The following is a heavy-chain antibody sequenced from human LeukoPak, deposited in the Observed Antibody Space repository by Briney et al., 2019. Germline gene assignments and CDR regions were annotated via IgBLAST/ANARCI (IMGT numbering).Heavy chain of an antibody. CDR1: GGSFSGYY. CDR3: ARGTVRSSGYYYGPYYYYYYGMDV. CDR2: INHSGST. Sequence: PSETLSLTCAVYGGSFSGYYWSWIRQPPGKGLEWIGEINHSGSTNYNPSLKSRVTISVDTSKNQFSLKLSSVTAADTAVYYCARGTVRSSGYYYGPYYYYYYGMDVWGQGTTVTVSS. V-gene: IGHV4-34*01. J-gene: IGHJ6*02. D-gene: IGHD3-22*01.